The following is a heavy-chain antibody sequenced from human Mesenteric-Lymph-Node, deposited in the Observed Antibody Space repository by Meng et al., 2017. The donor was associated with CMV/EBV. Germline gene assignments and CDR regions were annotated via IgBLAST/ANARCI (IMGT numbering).Heavy chain of an antibody. CDR3: ARDTGHGDGYCSSRNCRTWDY. Sequence: ASVKVSCKTSGYTFSSYGISWLRQAPGQGLEWMGWISGYNGNRNYAQKGQGRVTPTTDASTNTAYMELRSLRSDDTAVYYCARDTGHGDGYCSSRNCRTWDYWGQGTLVTVSS. CDR1: GYTFSSYG. J-gene: IGHJ4*02. D-gene: IGHD2-2*01. V-gene: IGHV1-18*01. CDR2: ISGYNGNR.